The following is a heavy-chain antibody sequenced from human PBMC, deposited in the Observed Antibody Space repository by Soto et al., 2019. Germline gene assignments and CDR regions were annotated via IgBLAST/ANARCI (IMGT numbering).Heavy chain of an antibody. D-gene: IGHD4-17*01. J-gene: IGHJ3*02. CDR2: INPSGGST. V-gene: IGHV1-46*03. CDR1: GYTFTSYY. Sequence: QVQLVQSGAEAKKPGASVKVSCKASGYTFTSYYIHWVRRAPGQGLEWMGIINPSGGSTTYAQKFQGRVTMTRDTSTSTVYMELSSLRSEDTAVYYCTRAPSYGAFDIWGQGTMVTVSS. CDR3: TRAPSYGAFDI.